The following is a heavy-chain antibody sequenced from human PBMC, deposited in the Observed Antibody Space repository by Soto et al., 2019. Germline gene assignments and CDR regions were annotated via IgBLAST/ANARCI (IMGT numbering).Heavy chain of an antibody. V-gene: IGHV3-15*01. CDR3: TTNVRSSGSFDY. D-gene: IGHD6-19*01. Sequence: EVQLVESGGGLVKPGGSLRLSCAASGFTFSNAWMSWVRQAPGKGLEWVGRIKSKTDGGTTDYAAPVKGRFTISRDDSKNTLYLQMNSLKTEDTAVYYCTTNVRSSGSFDYWGQGTLVTVSS. CDR2: IKSKTDGGTT. J-gene: IGHJ4*02. CDR1: GFTFSNAW.